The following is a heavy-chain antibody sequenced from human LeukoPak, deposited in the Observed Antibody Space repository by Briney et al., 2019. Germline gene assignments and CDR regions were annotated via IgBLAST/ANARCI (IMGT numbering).Heavy chain of an antibody. D-gene: IGHD4/OR15-4a*01. V-gene: IGHV1-3*01. CDR1: GYTFTSYA. J-gene: IGHJ4*02. Sequence: ASVKVSCKASGYTFTSYAMHWVRQAPGQRLEWMGWINAGNGNTKYSQKFQGRVTITADESTSTAYMELSSLRSEDTAVYYCARDGKGDYGPILNDYWGQGTLVTVSS. CDR2: INAGNGNT. CDR3: ARDGKGDYGPILNDY.